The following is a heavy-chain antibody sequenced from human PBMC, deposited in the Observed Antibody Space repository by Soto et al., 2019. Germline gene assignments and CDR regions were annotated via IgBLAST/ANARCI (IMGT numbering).Heavy chain of an antibody. D-gene: IGHD3-3*01. CDR2: ISGSGGST. V-gene: IGHV3-23*01. Sequence: GGSLRLSCAASGFTFSSYAMSWVRQAPGKGLEWVSAISGSGGSTYYADSVKGRFTISRDNSKNTLYLQMNSLRAEDTAVYYCAKVSGSLRFLEWLPQSYYGMDVWGKGTTVTVSS. J-gene: IGHJ6*04. CDR3: AKVSGSLRFLEWLPQSYYGMDV. CDR1: GFTFSSYA.